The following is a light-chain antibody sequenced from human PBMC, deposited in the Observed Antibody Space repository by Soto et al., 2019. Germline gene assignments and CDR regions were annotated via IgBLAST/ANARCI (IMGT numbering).Light chain of an antibody. V-gene: IGLV2-14*01. Sequence: QSVLTQPASVSGSPGQSITISCTGTSSGVGGYNRVSWYQQHPDKAPKLIIYEVTNRPSGISNRFSGPKSGDTASLTISGLQAEDEADYYCYSYRSGSAHVFGTGTKVTVL. J-gene: IGLJ1*01. CDR1: SSGVGGYNR. CDR3: YSYRSGSAHV. CDR2: EVT.